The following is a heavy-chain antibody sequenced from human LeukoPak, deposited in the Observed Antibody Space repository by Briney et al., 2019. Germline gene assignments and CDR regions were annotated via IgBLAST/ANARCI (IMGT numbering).Heavy chain of an antibody. CDR1: GFTVSTNC. CDR3: ARVDTVMAYYFDL. Sequence: GGSLRLSCAASGFTVSTNCMTWVRNAPGKGLEWVSTIYSGGTTYYADSVMGRFTISRHNSRNTLYLQMNSLRAEDTAVYYCARVDTVMAYYFDLWGQGTLVTVSS. D-gene: IGHD5-18*01. V-gene: IGHV3-53*04. J-gene: IGHJ4*02. CDR2: IYSGGTT.